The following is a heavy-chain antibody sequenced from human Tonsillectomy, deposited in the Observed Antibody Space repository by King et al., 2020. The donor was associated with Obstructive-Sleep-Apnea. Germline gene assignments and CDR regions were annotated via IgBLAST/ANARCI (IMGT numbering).Heavy chain of an antibody. CDR3: AKVRNSGYDSGEYYGMDV. CDR1: GFTFDDYA. D-gene: IGHD5-12*01. J-gene: IGHJ6*02. V-gene: IGHV3-9*01. Sequence: VQLVESGGGLVQPGRSLRLSCAASGFTFDDYAMHGVRQAPGKGLEWVSGISWNSGSIGYADSVKGRFTISRDNAKNSLYLQMNSLRAEDTALYYCAKVRNSGYDSGEYYGMDVWGQGTTVTVSS. CDR2: ISWNSGSI.